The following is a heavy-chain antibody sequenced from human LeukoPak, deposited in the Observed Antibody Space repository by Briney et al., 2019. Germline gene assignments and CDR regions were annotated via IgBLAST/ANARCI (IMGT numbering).Heavy chain of an antibody. J-gene: IGHJ4*02. CDR1: GFTFSSYW. D-gene: IGHD6-19*01. V-gene: IGHV3-7*03. Sequence: GGSLRLSCAASGFTFSSYWMNWARQAPGKGLEWVASINHNGNVNYYVDSVKGRFTISRDNAKNSLYLQMSNLRAEDTAVYYCAKVASADAQARLNYWGQGTLVTVSS. CDR2: INHNGNVN. CDR3: AKVASADAQARLNY.